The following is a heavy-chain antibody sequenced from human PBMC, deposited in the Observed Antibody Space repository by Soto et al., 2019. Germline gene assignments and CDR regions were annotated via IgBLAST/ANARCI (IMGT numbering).Heavy chain of an antibody. D-gene: IGHD1-26*01. J-gene: IGHJ4*02. CDR2: VYYTATT. Sequence: LETLSLTCTVPRDSISEYYWSWIRQPPGKGLEWIGYVYYTATTNYNPSLRSRVTISVDTSKNQFSLRLSSVTAADTAMYYCARAEYSGTVVAYWGQGTLVTVSS. CDR1: RDSISEYY. V-gene: IGHV4-59*01. CDR3: ARAEYSGTVVAY.